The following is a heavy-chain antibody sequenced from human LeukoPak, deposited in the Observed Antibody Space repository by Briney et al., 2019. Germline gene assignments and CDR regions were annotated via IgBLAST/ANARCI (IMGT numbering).Heavy chain of an antibody. CDR1: GGSISSYY. CDR3: ASHGTRDSSGYYPNDY. CDR2: IYTSGST. D-gene: IGHD3-22*01. J-gene: IGHJ4*02. Sequence: SETLSLTCTVSGGSISSYYWSWIRQPAGKRLEWIGRIYTSGSTNYNPSLKSRVTMPVDTSKNQFSLKLSSVTAADTAVYYCASHGTRDSSGYYPNDYWGQGTLVTVSS. V-gene: IGHV4-4*07.